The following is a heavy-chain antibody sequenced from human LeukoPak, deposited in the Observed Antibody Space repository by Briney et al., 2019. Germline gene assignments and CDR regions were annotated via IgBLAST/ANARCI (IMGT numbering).Heavy chain of an antibody. J-gene: IGHJ4*02. CDR1: GFTFSSYA. CDR2: ISYDGSNK. V-gene: IGHV3-30-3*01. D-gene: IGHD2-2*01. Sequence: PGGSLRLSCAASGFTFSSYAMHWVRQAPGKALEWVAVISYDGSNKYYADSVKGRFTISRDNSKNTLYLQMNSLRAEDTAVYYCARAHRYCSSTSCYPGYWGQGTLVTVSS. CDR3: ARAHRYCSSTSCYPGY.